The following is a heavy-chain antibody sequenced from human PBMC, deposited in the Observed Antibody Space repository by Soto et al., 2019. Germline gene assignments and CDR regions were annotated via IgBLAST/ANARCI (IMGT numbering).Heavy chain of an antibody. Sequence: SETLSLTCTVSGGSISSYYWSWIRQPPGKGLEWIGYIYYSGSTNYNPSLKSRVTISVDTSKNQFSLKLSSVTAADTAVYYCARSPEVWLFDPWGQGTLVTVSS. D-gene: IGHD5-12*01. CDR3: ARSPEVWLFDP. V-gene: IGHV4-59*08. CDR1: GGSISSYY. J-gene: IGHJ5*02. CDR2: IYYSGST.